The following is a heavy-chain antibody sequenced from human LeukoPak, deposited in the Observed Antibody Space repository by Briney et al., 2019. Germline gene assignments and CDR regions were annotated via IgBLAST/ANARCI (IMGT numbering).Heavy chain of an antibody. Sequence: PSETLSLTCTVSGGSISSYYWSWIRQPAGKGLEWIGRIYTSGSTNYNPSLKSRVTMSVDTSKNQFSLKLSSVTAADTAVYYCARGLVRYFDWSSLYYYYYGMDVWGQGTTVTVSS. CDR2: IYTSGST. CDR1: GGSISSYY. J-gene: IGHJ6*02. V-gene: IGHV4-4*07. CDR3: ARGLVRYFDWSSLYYYYYGMDV. D-gene: IGHD3-9*01.